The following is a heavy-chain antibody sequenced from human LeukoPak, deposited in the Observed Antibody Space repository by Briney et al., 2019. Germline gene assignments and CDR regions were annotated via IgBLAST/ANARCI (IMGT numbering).Heavy chain of an antibody. J-gene: IGHJ4*02. D-gene: IGHD5-12*01. CDR2: IKEGENER. V-gene: IGHV3-7*01. CDR3: ARVRTGRSGYFTNYFDY. CDR1: GFNFSTYW. Sequence: LSGGSLRLSCAASGFNFSTYWMSWVRQAPEKGLEWVAYIKEGENERHYVDSVKGRFTISRDNAKNSLHLQMDSLRGDDTALYFCARVRTGRSGYFTNYFDYWGQGTLVTVSS.